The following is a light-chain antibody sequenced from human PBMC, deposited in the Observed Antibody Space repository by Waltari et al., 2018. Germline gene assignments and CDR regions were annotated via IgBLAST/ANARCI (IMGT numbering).Light chain of an antibody. V-gene: IGKV3-20*01. J-gene: IGKJ1*01. CDR2: HTS. CDR1: QGVGKY. CDR3: QKYDFLPAT. Sequence: EIVLTQSPGTLSLSPGERDTLSCRASQGVGKYLAWYQQRPGQAPRLLLYHTSIRATGIPDGFSGIGYGTDFSLTISRLEPEDFAVYYCQKYDFLPATFGQGTTVEIK.